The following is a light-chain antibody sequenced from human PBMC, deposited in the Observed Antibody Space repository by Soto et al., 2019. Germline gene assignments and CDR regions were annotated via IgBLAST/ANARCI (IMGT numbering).Light chain of an antibody. CDR1: QGISSF. CDR3: KQLSIFPVT. Sequence: RSVLCPAGRERRSLTWPASQGISSFLAWYQQKPGKAPNLLMYAASTLQSGVPSRFSGGESGTEYTLTFSSLQPADPATPYCKQLSIFPVTFGQGTRLEIK. V-gene: IGKV1-9*01. J-gene: IGKJ5*01. CDR2: AAS.